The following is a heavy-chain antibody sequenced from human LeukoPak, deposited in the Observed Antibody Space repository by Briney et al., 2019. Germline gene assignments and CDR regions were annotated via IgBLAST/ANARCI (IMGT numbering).Heavy chain of an antibody. CDR1: GFTFDDYA. CDR3: AKDILYNWNENDAFDI. V-gene: IGHV3-9*01. J-gene: IGHJ3*02. D-gene: IGHD1-1*01. CDR2: ISWNSGSI. Sequence: PGRSLRLSCAASGFTFDDYAMHWVRQAPGKGLEWVSGISWNSGSIGYADSVKGRFTISRDNAKNSLYLQMNSLRAEDTALYYCAKDILYNWNENDAFDIWGQGTMVTVSS.